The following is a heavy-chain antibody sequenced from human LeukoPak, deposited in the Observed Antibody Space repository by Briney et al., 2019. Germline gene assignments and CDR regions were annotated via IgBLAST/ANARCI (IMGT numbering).Heavy chain of an antibody. CDR2: INTDGSTT. CDR1: GFTFSSYW. J-gene: IGHJ4*02. Sequence: GGSLRLSCAASGFTFSSYWMHWVRQAPGKGLVWVSHINTDGSTTTYADSVKGRFTISRDNAKNSLYLQMNSLRAEDMALYYCARGSATGGRMDYWGQGTLVTVSS. V-gene: IGHV3-74*01. D-gene: IGHD5-24*01. CDR3: ARGSATGGRMDY.